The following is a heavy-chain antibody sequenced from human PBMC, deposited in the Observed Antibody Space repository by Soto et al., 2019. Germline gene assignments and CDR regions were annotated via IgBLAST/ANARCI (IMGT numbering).Heavy chain of an antibody. D-gene: IGHD3-22*01. CDR3: ARGSVDTVDSSGLYEY. J-gene: IGHJ4*02. CDR1: GGSFSAYY. Sequence: SETLSLTCAVYGGSFSAYYWSWIRQPPGKGLEWIGEINHSGGTSYNPSLKSRVTISVDTSKSQFSLKLTSVTAADRAVYYCARGSVDTVDSSGLYEYWGQGTPVTVSS. V-gene: IGHV4-34*01. CDR2: INHSGGT.